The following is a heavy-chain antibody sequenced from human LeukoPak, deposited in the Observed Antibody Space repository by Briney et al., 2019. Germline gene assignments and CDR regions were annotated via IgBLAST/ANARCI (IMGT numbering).Heavy chain of an antibody. CDR2: IYYSGST. V-gene: IGHV4-30-4*01. D-gene: IGHD6-6*01. Sequence: SETLSLTCTVSGGSISSGDYYWSCIRQPPGKGLECIGYIYYSGSTYYNPSLQSRVTMSLDTSKNHFSLRLSSVTAADTAMYYCARVDTPSTAAFYDAFDIWGHGTMVTVSS. CDR3: ARVDTPSTAAFYDAFDI. CDR1: GGSISSGDYY. J-gene: IGHJ3*02.